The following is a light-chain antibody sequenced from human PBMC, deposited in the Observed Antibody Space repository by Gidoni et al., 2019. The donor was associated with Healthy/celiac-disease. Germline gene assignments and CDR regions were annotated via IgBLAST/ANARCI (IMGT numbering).Light chain of an antibody. CDR3: QQRSNWPPIT. CDR2: DAS. J-gene: IGKJ4*01. Sequence: EIVLTQSPANLSLSPGERATLSCRASQSVSSYLAWYQQKPGQAPRLLIYDASNRATGIPARFSGSGSGTDFTLTISSLEPEDFAVYYCQQRSNWPPITFGGXTKVEIK. CDR1: QSVSSY. V-gene: IGKV3-11*01.